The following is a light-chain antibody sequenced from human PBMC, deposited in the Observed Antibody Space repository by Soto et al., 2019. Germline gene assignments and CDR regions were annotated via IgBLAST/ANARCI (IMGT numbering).Light chain of an antibody. V-gene: IGKV1-39*01. CDR3: QQSHNTPYT. Sequence: DIQMTQSPSSLSASVGDRVTITCRASQSVNTYLNWYQKRQGKAPKLLIYVATSLQSGVPPRFSGSGSGTDFNLTISRLQPEDFATYYCQQSHNTPYTFGLGTMLEVK. J-gene: IGKJ2*01. CDR2: VAT. CDR1: QSVNTY.